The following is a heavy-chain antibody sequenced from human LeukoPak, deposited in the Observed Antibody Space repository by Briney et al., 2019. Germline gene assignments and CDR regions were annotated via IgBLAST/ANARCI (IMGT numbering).Heavy chain of an antibody. CDR2: INPNSGGT. V-gene: IGHV1-2*02. J-gene: IGHJ4*02. CDR1: GYTFTGYY. D-gene: IGHD3-22*01. CDR3: ARVHYDSSGYLGDYFDY. Sequence: ASVKVSCKASGYTFTGYYMHWVRQAPGQGLEWMGWINPNSGGTNYAQKFQGRVTMTRDTSISTAYMELSRLRSDDTAVYYCARVHYDSSGYLGDYFDYWGQGTLVTVSS.